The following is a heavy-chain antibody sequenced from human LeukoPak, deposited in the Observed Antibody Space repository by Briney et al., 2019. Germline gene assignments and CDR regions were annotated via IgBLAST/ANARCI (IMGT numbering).Heavy chain of an antibody. V-gene: IGHV1-18*01. CDR1: GYTFTGYG. CDR3: ARDQPAGGYDFWCGYPFDY. D-gene: IGHD3-3*01. J-gene: IGHJ4*02. Sequence: ASVKVSCKASGYTFTGYGISWVRQAPGQGLEWMGWISAYNGNTNYAQKLQGRVTMTTDTSTSTAYMELRSLRSDDTAVYYCARDQPAGGYDFWCGYPFDYWGQGTLVTVSS. CDR2: ISAYNGNT.